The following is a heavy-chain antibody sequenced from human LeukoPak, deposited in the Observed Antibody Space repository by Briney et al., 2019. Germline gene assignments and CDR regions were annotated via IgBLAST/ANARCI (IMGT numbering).Heavy chain of an antibody. Sequence: GESLKISCKGSGYSFTSYWISWVRQMSGKGLEWMGRIDPSDSYTNYSPSFQGHVTISADKSISTAYLQWSSLKASDTAMYYCASTYYYDSSGYYYFDYWGQGTLVTVSS. J-gene: IGHJ4*02. CDR3: ASTYYYDSSGYYYFDY. CDR1: GYSFTSYW. V-gene: IGHV5-10-1*01. D-gene: IGHD3-22*01. CDR2: IDPSDSYT.